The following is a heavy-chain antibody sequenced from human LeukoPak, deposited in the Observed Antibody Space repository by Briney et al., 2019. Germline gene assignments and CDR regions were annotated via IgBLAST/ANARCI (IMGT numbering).Heavy chain of an antibody. D-gene: IGHD3-22*01. CDR2: IYYSGST. CDR3: ARDRPSTYYYDSSGYSDAFDI. J-gene: IGHJ3*02. V-gene: IGHV4-30-4*08. Sequence: TLSLTCTVSGGSISSGDYYWSWIRQPPGKGLEWIGYIYYSGSTYYNPSLKSRVTISVDTSKNQFSLKLSSVTAADAAVYYCARDRPSTYYYDSSGYSDAFDIWGQGTMVTVSS. CDR1: GGSISSGDYY.